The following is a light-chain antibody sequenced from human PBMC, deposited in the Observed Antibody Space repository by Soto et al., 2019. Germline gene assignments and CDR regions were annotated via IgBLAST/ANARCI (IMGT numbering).Light chain of an antibody. CDR3: QQYNNWPKT. Sequence: ECVLTQSPGTLSLSHGERATISCVDSQTVRDNYVAWYQQKPGXAXXXXXYXXXSXTTGIPDRFSGGGSGTDFTLTISRLEPEDFAVYYCQQYNNWPKTFGQGTKV. CDR2: XXX. CDR1: QTVRDNY. V-gene: IGKV3-20*01. J-gene: IGKJ1*01.